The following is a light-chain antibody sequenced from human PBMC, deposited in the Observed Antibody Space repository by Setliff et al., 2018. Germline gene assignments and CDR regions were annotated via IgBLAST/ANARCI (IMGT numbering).Light chain of an antibody. Sequence: QSALAQPPSVSATPGQRVTISCSGSSSNIGSNTVHWYQQFPGTAPKLLIYNNDQRPSGVSDRFSGSKSGTSASLAISGLRSEDGADYYCATWDDSLSAYVFGTGTKVTVL. CDR1: SSNIGSNT. J-gene: IGLJ1*01. CDR2: NND. CDR3: ATWDDSLSAYV. V-gene: IGLV1-47*02.